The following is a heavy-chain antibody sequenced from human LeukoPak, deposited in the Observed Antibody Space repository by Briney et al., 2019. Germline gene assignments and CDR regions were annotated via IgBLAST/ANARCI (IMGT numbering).Heavy chain of an antibody. CDR3: ARDPHRIAAAGPGRFHNWFDP. CDR2: ISSSSSYI. Sequence: TGGSLRLSCAASGFTFSSYSMNWVRQAPGKGLEWVSSISSSSSYIYYADSVKGRFTISRDNAKNSLYLQMNSLRAEDTAVYYCARDPHRIAAAGPGRFHNWFDPWGQGTLVTVSS. D-gene: IGHD6-13*01. V-gene: IGHV3-21*01. CDR1: GFTFSSYS. J-gene: IGHJ5*02.